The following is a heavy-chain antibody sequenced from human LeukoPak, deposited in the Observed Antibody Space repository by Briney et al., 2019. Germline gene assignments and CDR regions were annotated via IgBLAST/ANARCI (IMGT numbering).Heavy chain of an antibody. D-gene: IGHD2-21*02. CDR2: IYYSGST. CDR1: GGSISSGSYY. V-gene: IGHV4-39*01. CDR3: ARRGYCGGDCYPTPYYYGMDV. J-gene: IGHJ6*02. Sequence: PSETLSLTCTVSGGSISSGSYYWGWIRQPPGKGLEWIGSIYYSGSTYYNPSLKSRVTISVDTSKNQFSLKLSSVTAADTAVYYCARRGYCGGDCYPTPYYYGMDVWGQGTTVTVSS.